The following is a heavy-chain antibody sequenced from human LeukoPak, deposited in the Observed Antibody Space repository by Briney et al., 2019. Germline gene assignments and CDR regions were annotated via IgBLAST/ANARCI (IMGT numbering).Heavy chain of an antibody. CDR1: GFTVSSNH. CDR3: ARDLGRSGYYTIDAFDI. J-gene: IGHJ3*02. CDR2: IYSGGNT. D-gene: IGHD3-22*01. Sequence: GGSLRLSCAASGFTVSSNHMSWVRQAPGKGLEWVSVIYSGGNTYYADSVKGRFAISRDTSKNTLYLQMNSLRAEDTAVYYCARDLGRSGYYTIDAFDIWGQGTMVTVSS. V-gene: IGHV3-66*01.